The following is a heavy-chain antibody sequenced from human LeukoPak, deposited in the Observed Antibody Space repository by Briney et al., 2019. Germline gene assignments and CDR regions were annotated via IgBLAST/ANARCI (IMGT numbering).Heavy chain of an antibody. CDR2: ISWNSGSI. D-gene: IGHD3-22*01. CDR3: AKDYYDSSGGGFDY. V-gene: IGHV3-9*01. J-gene: IGHJ4*02. CDR1: GFTFDDYA. Sequence: GGSLRLSCAASGFTFDDYAMHWVRQAPGKGLEWVSGISWNSGSIGYADSVKGRFTISRDNAKNSLYLQMNSPRAEDTALYYCAKDYYDSSGGGFDYWGQGTLVTVSS.